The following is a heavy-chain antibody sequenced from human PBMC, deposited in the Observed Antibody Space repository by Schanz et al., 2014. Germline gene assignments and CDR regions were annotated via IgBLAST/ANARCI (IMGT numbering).Heavy chain of an antibody. Sequence: EVQLVESGGGLVQPGGSLRLSCTASGFTFSSYSMNWVRQAPGKGLEWVSSISYGTSYIYYAESVKGRFTISRDNAKNSLYLQMSSLRAEDTAVYYCAKDAPYPFDLWGRGTLITVSS. CDR1: GFTFSSYS. CDR2: ISYGTSYI. J-gene: IGHJ2*01. CDR3: AKDAPYPFDL. V-gene: IGHV3-21*04.